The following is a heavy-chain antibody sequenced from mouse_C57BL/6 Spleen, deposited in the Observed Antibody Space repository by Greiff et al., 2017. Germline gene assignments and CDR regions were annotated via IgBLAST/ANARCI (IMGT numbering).Heavy chain of an antibody. D-gene: IGHD2-1*01. CDR2: INSDGSST. Sequence: EVQLQESEGGLVQPGSSMKLSCTASGFTFSDYYMAWVRQVPEKGLEWVANINSDGSSTYYLDSLKSRFIISRDNAKNILYLQMSSLKSEDTATYYCARGEGYGNDAVDYWGQGTSVTVSS. CDR1: GFTFSDYY. J-gene: IGHJ4*01. V-gene: IGHV5-16*01. CDR3: ARGEGYGNDAVDY.